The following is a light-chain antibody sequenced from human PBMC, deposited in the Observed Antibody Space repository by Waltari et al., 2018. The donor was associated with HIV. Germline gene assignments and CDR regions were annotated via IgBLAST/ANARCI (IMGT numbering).Light chain of an antibody. Sequence: SSELTQPPSVSVSPGQTARISCSGDTLSKQYASWYQKKPGQSPVVVIIKDTERPSGIPERFSGSSSGTTVTLTIRGVQAEDEADYYCQSSDNSEHMIFGGGTKLTVL. CDR3: QSSDNSEHMI. CDR2: KDT. V-gene: IGLV3-25*03. J-gene: IGLJ2*01. CDR1: TLSKQY.